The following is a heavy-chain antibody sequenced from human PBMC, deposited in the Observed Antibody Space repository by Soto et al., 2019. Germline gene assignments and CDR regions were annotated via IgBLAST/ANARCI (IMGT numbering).Heavy chain of an antibody. V-gene: IGHV3-30*18. D-gene: IGHD1-1*01. CDR3: GKEGTITNWYFDY. J-gene: IGHJ4*02. CDR2: ISYDGNVA. CDR1: GFTFSNYG. Sequence: QVQLVESEGGVVQPGRSLRLSCTASGFTFSNYGMHWVRQAPGKGLEWVTVISYDGNVAYYADSVKGRFTSSRDNSKNTPYLQMKSLRTEATAVYCCGKEGTITNWYFDYWGQGTLVTVSS.